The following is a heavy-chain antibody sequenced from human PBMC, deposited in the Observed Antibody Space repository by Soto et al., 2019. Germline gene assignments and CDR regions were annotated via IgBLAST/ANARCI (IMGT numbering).Heavy chain of an antibody. Sequence: GESLKISCNCSGYTFTGYWICWVRQTPWKGLEWMGIIYPGDSDTRYSPSFQGQATISVDKSISTAYLQWSSLKASDTAMYFCARAGYCSGGSCYSDYYYGLDFWGQGTTVTVS. CDR3: ARAGYCSGGSCYSDYYYGLDF. J-gene: IGHJ6*02. CDR1: GYTFTGYW. D-gene: IGHD2-15*01. V-gene: IGHV5-51*01. CDR2: IYPGDSDT.